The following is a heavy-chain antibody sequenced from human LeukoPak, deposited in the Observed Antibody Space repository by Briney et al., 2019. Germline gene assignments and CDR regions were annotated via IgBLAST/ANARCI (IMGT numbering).Heavy chain of an antibody. CDR1: GYTFTDYY. Sequence: ASVKVSCKTSGYTFTDYYIHWVRQAPGQGLEWMGWINPNSGGTNYAQKFQGRVTMTRDTSISTAYMELSRLRSDDTAVYYCARDQAAIVVVNHFDYWGQGTLVTVSS. J-gene: IGHJ4*02. D-gene: IGHD3-22*01. V-gene: IGHV1-2*02. CDR2: INPNSGGT. CDR3: ARDQAAIVVVNHFDY.